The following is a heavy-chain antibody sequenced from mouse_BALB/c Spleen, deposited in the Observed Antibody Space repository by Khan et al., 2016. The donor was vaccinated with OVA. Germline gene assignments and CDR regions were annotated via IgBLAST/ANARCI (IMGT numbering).Heavy chain of an antibody. Sequence: VQLQQSGPELVKPGASVKISCKTSGYTFPPYRVNWVKQSLGKSLDWIGVINPKNGNTAYNQKFKGKATLTVDKSSSTAYMEFRSLTSEDSAVYYCARDAGRYWGQGTSVTVAS. J-gene: IGHJ4*01. D-gene: IGHD3-3*01. CDR1: GYTFPPYR. CDR3: ARDAGRY. V-gene: IGHV1-18*01. CDR2: INPKNGNT.